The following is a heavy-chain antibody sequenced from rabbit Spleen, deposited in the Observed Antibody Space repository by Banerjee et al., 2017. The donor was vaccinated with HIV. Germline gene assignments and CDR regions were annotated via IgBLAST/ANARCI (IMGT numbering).Heavy chain of an antibody. CDR3: ARGAWSNDCMNL. J-gene: IGHJ4*01. CDR1: GFSFSNSYY. CDR2: IYADRGGST. D-gene: IGHD2-1*01. Sequence: QSLEESGGDLVKPGASLTLTCTASGFSFSNSYYMCWVRQAPGKGLECIACIYADRGGSTYYASWAKGRFTISKTSSTTVTLQMTSLTAADTATYFCARGAWSNDCMNLWGPGTLVTVS. V-gene: IGHV1S40*01.